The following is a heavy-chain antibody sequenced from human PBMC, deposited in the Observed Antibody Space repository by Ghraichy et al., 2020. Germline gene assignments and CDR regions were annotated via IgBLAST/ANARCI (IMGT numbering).Heavy chain of an antibody. J-gene: IGHJ3*02. Sequence: ASVKVSCKASGYTFTSYYMHWVRQAPGQGLEWMGIINPSGGITSYAQKLQGRVTMTRDTSTSTVYMELSSLRAEDTAVYYCARGELRYFDWLLTSDPFDIWGQGTMVTGSS. V-gene: IGHV1-46*01. CDR2: INPSGGIT. D-gene: IGHD3-9*01. CDR1: GYTFTSYY. CDR3: ARGELRYFDWLLTSDPFDI.